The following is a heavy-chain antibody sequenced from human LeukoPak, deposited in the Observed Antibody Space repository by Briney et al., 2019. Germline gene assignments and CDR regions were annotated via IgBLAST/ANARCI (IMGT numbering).Heavy chain of an antibody. Sequence: GASVKVSCKASGYTFTGYHMYWVRQAPGQGLEWMGWISAYNGNTNYAQKLQGRVTMTTDTSTSTAYMELRSLRSDDTAVYYCARGYITMGYYDYWGQGTLVTVSS. D-gene: IGHD5-18*01. CDR3: ARGYITMGYYDY. V-gene: IGHV1-18*04. CDR1: GYTFTGYH. CDR2: ISAYNGNT. J-gene: IGHJ4*02.